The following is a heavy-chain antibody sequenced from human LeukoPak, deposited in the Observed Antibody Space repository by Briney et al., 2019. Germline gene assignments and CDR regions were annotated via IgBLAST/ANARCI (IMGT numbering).Heavy chain of an antibody. D-gene: IGHD2-2*01. CDR3: AKDSIVVVPGPKLYYYYYMDV. CDR1: GFSFSSYG. Sequence: GGSLRLSCAASGFSFSSYGMHWVRQAPGKGLEWVALIRYDGSNKYYADSVKGRFTISRDNSKNTLYLQMNSLRAEDTAVYYCAKDSIVVVPGPKLYYYYYMDVWGKGTTVTVSS. CDR2: IRYDGSNK. J-gene: IGHJ6*03. V-gene: IGHV3-30*02.